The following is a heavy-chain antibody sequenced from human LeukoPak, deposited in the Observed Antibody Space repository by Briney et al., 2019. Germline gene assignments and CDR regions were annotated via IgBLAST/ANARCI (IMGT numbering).Heavy chain of an antibody. CDR2: IYYSGST. D-gene: IGHD2-2*01. V-gene: IGHV4-39*07. CDR1: GGSISSSSYY. Sequence: SETLSLTCTVSGGSISSSSYYWGWIRQPPGKGLEWIGSIYYSGSTYYNPSLKSRVTISVDTSKNQFSLKLSSVTAADTAVYYCARDLFVVVPAANYYYMDVWGKGTTVTVSS. J-gene: IGHJ6*03. CDR3: ARDLFVVVPAANYYYMDV.